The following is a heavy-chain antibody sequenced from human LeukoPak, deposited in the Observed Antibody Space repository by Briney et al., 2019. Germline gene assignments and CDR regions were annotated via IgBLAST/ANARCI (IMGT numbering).Heavy chain of an antibody. V-gene: IGHV3-30*09. D-gene: IGHD1-14*01. CDR1: GFTFSSYA. Sequence: GGSLRLSCAASGFTFSSYAIHWVRQAPGKGLEWVAVISYDGSNKYYADSVKGRFAISRDNSKNTLFLQMNSLRAEDTAVYYCARSGRRKLLRTYFDYWGQGTLVTVSS. CDR2: ISYDGSNK. CDR3: ARSGRRKLLRTYFDY. J-gene: IGHJ4*02.